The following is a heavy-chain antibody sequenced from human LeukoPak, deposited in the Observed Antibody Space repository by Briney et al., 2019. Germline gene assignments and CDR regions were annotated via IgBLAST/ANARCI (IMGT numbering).Heavy chain of an antibody. CDR2: IKQDGSEK. CDR1: GFTFSSYW. CDR3: ARDRPYSSSWYDSN. J-gene: IGHJ4*02. V-gene: IGHV3-7*01. Sequence: GGSLRLSCAASGFTFSSYWMSWVRQAPGKGLEWVANIKQDGSEKYYVDSVKGRFTISRDSAKNSLYLQMNSLRAEDTAVYYCARDRPYSSSWYDSNGGQGTLVTVSS. D-gene: IGHD6-13*01.